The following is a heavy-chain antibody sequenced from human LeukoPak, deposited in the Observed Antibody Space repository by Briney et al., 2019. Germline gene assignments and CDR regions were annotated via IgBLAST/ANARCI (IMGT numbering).Heavy chain of an antibody. D-gene: IGHD5-18*01. CDR3: ARGPGLQLWSDAFDI. V-gene: IGHV1-2*02. Sequence: ASVKVSCKASGYTFTGYYMHWVRQAPGQGLEWMGWINPNSGGTNYAQKFQGRVTMTRDTSISTAYMELSRLRSDDTAVYYCARGPGLQLWSDAFDIWGQGTMVTVSS. J-gene: IGHJ3*02. CDR1: GYTFTGYY. CDR2: INPNSGGT.